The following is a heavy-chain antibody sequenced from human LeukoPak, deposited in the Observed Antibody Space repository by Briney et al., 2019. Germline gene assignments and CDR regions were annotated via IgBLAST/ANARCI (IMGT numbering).Heavy chain of an antibody. Sequence: SETLSLTCTVSGGSISSYYWSWIRQPPGKGLEWIGYIYYSGSTNYNPSLKSRVTISVDTSKNQFSLKLSSVTAADTAVYYCARDGLYDSSGYVGAFDIWGQGTMVTVSS. D-gene: IGHD3-22*01. CDR2: IYYSGST. CDR3: ARDGLYDSSGYVGAFDI. V-gene: IGHV4-59*01. J-gene: IGHJ3*02. CDR1: GGSISSYY.